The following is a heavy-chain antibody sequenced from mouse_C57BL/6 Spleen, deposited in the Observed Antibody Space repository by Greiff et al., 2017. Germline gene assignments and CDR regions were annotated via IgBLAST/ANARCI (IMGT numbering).Heavy chain of an antibody. Sequence: VQLQQSGPGLVQPSQSLSITCTVSGFSLTSYGVHWVRQSPGKGLEWLGVIWSGGSTDYIAAFISRLSISKDNSKSQVFFKMNSLQADDTAIYYCAITTVVATRDFDVWGTGTTVTVSS. J-gene: IGHJ1*03. CDR3: AITTVVATRDFDV. CDR2: IWSGGST. D-gene: IGHD1-1*01. V-gene: IGHV2-2*01. CDR1: GFSLTSYG.